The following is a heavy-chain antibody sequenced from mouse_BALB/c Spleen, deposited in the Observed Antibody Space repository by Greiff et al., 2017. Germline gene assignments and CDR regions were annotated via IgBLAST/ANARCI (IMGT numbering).Heavy chain of an antibody. CDR1: GYTFTSYY. J-gene: IGHJ2*01. D-gene: IGHD1-1*01. Sequence: VQLQQSGAELVKPGASVKLSCKASGYTFTSYYMYWVKQRPGQGLEWIGGINPSNGGTNFNEKFKSKATLTVDKSSSTAYMQLSSLTSEDSAVYYCTRGEDYYGSSNYWGQGTTLTVSS. V-gene: IGHV1S81*02. CDR3: TRGEDYYGSSNY. CDR2: INPSNGGT.